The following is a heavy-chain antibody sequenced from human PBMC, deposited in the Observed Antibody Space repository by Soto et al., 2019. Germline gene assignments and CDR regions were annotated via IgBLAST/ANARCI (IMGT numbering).Heavy chain of an antibody. CDR2: IKSKTDGGTT. D-gene: IGHD3-16*02. J-gene: IGHJ4*02. Sequence: GGSLRLSCAASGFTFSNAWMSWVRQAPGKGLEWVGRIKSKTDGGTTDYAAPVKGRFTISRDDSKNTLYLQMNSLKTEDTAVYYCTTETYYDYVWGSYRSDYWGQGTLVTVSS. V-gene: IGHV3-15*01. CDR1: GFTFSNAW. CDR3: TTETYYDYVWGSYRSDY.